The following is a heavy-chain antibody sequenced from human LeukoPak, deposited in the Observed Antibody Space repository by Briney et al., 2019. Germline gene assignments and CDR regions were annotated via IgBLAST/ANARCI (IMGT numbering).Heavy chain of an antibody. V-gene: IGHV3-21*01. CDR1: GFTFNTYG. J-gene: IGHJ4*02. CDR2: IGPGPSHT. Sequence: GGSLRLSCAASGFTFNTYGMNWVRQAPGKGLEWLSYIGPGPSHTYYADSVRGRFVISRDDAKSSLYLQMSSLRAGDTAVYYCARDYVTMAPDYGGLGTLVTVSS. D-gene: IGHD3-10*02. CDR3: ARDYVTMAPDY.